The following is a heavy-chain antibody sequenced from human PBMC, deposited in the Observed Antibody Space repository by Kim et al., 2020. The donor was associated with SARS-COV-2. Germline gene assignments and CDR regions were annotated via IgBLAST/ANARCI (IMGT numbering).Heavy chain of an antibody. CDR3: ARDLGLGFFDY. CDR2: IYSGGST. V-gene: IGHV3-53*01. D-gene: IGHD3-10*01. J-gene: IGHJ4*02. Sequence: GGSLRLSCAASGLTVSSNYMTWVRQAPGKGLEWVSVIYSGGSTYYADSVKGPFTISRDNSKNTLYLQMNSLRPEDTAVYYCARDLGLGFFDYWGQGTLVTVSA. CDR1: GLTVSSNY.